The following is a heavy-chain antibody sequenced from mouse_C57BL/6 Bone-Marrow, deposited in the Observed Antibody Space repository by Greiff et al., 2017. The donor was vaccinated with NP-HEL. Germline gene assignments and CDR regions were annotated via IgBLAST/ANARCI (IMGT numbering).Heavy chain of an antibody. CDR3: VRPDYREYFDV. V-gene: IGHV10-1*01. CDR2: IRSKSNNYAT. CDR1: GFSFNTYA. J-gene: IGHJ1*03. Sequence: EVKLVESGGGLVQPKGSLKLSCAASGFSFNTYAMNWVRQAPGKGLEWVARIRSKSNNYATYYADSVKDRFTISRDDSESMLYLQMNNLKTEDTAMYYCVRPDYREYFDVWGTGTTVTVSS. D-gene: IGHD2-12*01.